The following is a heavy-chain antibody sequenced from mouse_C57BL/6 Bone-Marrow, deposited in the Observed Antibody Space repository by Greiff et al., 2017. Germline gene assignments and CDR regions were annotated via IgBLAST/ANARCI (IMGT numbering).Heavy chain of an antibody. CDR1: GYSITSGYY. D-gene: IGHD2-3*01. CDR3: ARRGLGYYWFAY. CDR2: ISYDGSN. V-gene: IGHV3-6*01. J-gene: IGHJ3*01. Sequence: ESGPGLVKPSQSLSLTCSVTGYSITSGYYWNWIRQFPGNKLEWMGYISYDGSNNYNPSLKNRISITHDTSKNQFFLKLNSVTTEDTATYYCARRGLGYYWFAYWGQGTLVTVSA.